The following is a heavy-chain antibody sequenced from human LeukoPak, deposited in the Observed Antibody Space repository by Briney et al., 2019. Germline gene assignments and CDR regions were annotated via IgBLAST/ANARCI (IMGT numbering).Heavy chain of an antibody. CDR2: ISSSSSYI. D-gene: IGHD2-2*01. J-gene: IGHJ2*01. CDR1: GFTFSSYS. Sequence: GGSLRLSCAASGFTFSSYSMNWVRQAPGKGLEWVSSISSSSSYIYYADSVKGRFTISRDNAKNSLYLQMNSLRAEDTAVYYCARGKYHGQYWYFDLWGRGTLVTVSS. V-gene: IGHV3-21*01. CDR3: ARGKYHGQYWYFDL.